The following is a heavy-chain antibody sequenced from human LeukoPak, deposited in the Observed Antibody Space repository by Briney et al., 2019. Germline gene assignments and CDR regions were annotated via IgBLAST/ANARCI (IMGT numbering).Heavy chain of an antibody. CDR1: GGSISSSNW. D-gene: IGHD6-19*01. J-gene: IGHJ5*02. CDR3: TRGGTTVAGTFWFDP. Sequence: SETLSLTCAVSGGSISSSNWWSWVRQPPGKGLEWIGEIYHTGSSNYNPSLKSRVTISVDKSKSQFSLKLSSVTAADTAVYYCTRGGTTVAGTFWFDPWGQGTLVTVSS. CDR2: IYHTGSS. V-gene: IGHV4-4*02.